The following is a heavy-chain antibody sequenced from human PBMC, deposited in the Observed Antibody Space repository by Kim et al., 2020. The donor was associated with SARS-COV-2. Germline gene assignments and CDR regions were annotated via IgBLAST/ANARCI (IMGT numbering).Heavy chain of an antibody. Sequence: ASVKVSCKASGNTLSGYYLHWVRQAPGEGPEWMGWISPNDGGTNYAQKFQGRVTMTRDTSIRGTTYMELSGLRSDDSAVYFCARRRAGSRDGLDVWGQGT. CDR2: ISPNDGGT. D-gene: IGHD6-13*01. CDR1: GNTLSGYY. J-gene: IGHJ6*02. CDR3: ARRRAGSRDGLDV. V-gene: IGHV1-2*02.